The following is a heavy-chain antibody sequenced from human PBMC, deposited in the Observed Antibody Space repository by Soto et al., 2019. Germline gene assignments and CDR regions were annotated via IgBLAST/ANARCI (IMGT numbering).Heavy chain of an antibody. CDR2: ISSDGIST. CDR1: GFIFSSYS. Sequence: GGSLRLSCAASGFIFSSYSMNWVRQAPGKGLVWVSCISSDGISTTYADSVKGRFTVYRDNAKNTVYLQMNSLRAEDTAVFYCARDLGSRDYYGMDVWGQGTTVTVSS. J-gene: IGHJ6*02. CDR3: ARDLGSRDYYGMDV. D-gene: IGHD7-27*01. V-gene: IGHV3-74*01.